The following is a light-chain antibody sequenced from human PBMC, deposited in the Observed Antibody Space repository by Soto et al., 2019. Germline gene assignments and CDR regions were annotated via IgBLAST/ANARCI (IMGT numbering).Light chain of an antibody. CDR1: QSVSSN. J-gene: IGKJ1*01. CDR3: QHYNYWPPKT. CDR2: GAS. Sequence: EIVMTHSPATLSVSPGERATLSSRASQSVSSNLAWYQQKPGQAPRLLTYGASTRATGIPARFSGSGSGTDFTLTISSLQSEDFAVYYCQHYNYWPPKTFGQGTKVDIK. V-gene: IGKV3-15*01.